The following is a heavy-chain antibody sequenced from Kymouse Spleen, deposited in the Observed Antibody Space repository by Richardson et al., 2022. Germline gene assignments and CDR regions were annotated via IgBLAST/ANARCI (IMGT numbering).Heavy chain of an antibody. J-gene: IGHJ4*02. CDR3: ARPNYYDSSGYGFDY. Sequence: QVQLVESGGGVVQPGRSLRLSCAASGFTFSSYGMHWVRQAPGKGLEWVAVIWYDGSNKYYADSVKGRFTISRDNSKNTLYLQMNSLRAEDTAVYYCARPNYYDSSGYGFDYWGQGTLVTVSS. D-gene: IGHD3-22*01. CDR1: GFTFSSYG. V-gene: IGHV3-33*01. CDR2: IWYDGSNK.